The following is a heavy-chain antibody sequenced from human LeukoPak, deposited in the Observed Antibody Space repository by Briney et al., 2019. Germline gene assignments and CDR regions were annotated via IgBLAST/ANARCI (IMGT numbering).Heavy chain of an antibody. V-gene: IGHV1-18*01. CDR1: GYTFTSYG. D-gene: IGHD3-22*01. J-gene: IGHJ4*02. CDR3: ARDTYYYDSSGPFDY. Sequence: GASVKVSCKASGYTFTSYGISWVRQAPGQGLEWMGWISAYNGNTNYAQKLQGRVTMTTDTSTSTAYMELRSLRSDDTAVYYCARDTYYYDSSGPFDYWGQGTLVTVSS. CDR2: ISAYNGNT.